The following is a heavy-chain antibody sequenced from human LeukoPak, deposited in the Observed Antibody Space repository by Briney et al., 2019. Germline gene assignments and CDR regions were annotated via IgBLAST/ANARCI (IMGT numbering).Heavy chain of an antibody. CDR1: GYTLTELS. J-gene: IGHJ4*02. CDR2: FYPDDGEP. Sequence: GYTLTELSMHGVRQAPGKGGEGRGGFYPDDGEPIYTHNFHSIVTMTAVTSTDTAYMQLSSLTSEDTAVYYCSSGTSSGCSCYAFDYWGPGTLVTVSS. D-gene: IGHD2-15*01. V-gene: IGHV1-24*01. CDR3: SSGTSSGCSCYAFDY.